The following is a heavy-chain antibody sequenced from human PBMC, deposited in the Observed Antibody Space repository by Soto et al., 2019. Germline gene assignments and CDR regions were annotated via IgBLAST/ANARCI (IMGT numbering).Heavy chain of an antibody. D-gene: IGHD6-19*01. J-gene: IGHJ4*02. Sequence: QLQLQESGPGLVKPSETLSLTCTVSGGSISSSSYYWGWIRQPPGKGLEWIGSIYYSGSTYYNPSLKSRVTISVDTSKNQFSLKLSSVTAADTDVYYCARSPLKTAVIYWGQGTLVTVSS. V-gene: IGHV4-39*01. CDR1: GGSISSSSYY. CDR3: ARSPLKTAVIY. CDR2: IYYSGST.